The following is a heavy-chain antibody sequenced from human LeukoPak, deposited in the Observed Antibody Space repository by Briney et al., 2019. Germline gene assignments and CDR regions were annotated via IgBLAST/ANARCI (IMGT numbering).Heavy chain of an antibody. CDR2: IYYSGST. D-gene: IGHD3-3*01. CDR3: ARENFLEWCPPCLGYFDY. CDR1: GGSISSGGYY. J-gene: IGHJ4*02. V-gene: IGHV4-31*03. Sequence: PSDTLSLTCTVSGGSISSGGYYWSWIRQHPGKGLEWIGYIYYSGSTYYNPSLKSRVTISVDTSKNQFSLKLSSVTAADTAVYYCARENFLEWCPPCLGYFDYWGQGTLVTVSS.